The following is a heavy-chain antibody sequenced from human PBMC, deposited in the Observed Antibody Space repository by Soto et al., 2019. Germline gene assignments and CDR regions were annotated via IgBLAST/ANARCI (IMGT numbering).Heavy chain of an antibody. CDR2: ISYDGSNK. D-gene: IGHD6-6*01. V-gene: IGHV3-30-3*01. Sequence: QVQLVESGGGVVQPGRSLRLSCAASGFTFSSYAMHWVRQAPGKGLEWVAVISYDGSNKYYADSVKGRFTISRDNSKNTLYLQMNSLRAEDTAVYYCARDIRAARDYYYYYGMDVW. CDR1: GFTFSSYA. CDR3: ARDIRAARDYYYYYGMDV. J-gene: IGHJ6*01.